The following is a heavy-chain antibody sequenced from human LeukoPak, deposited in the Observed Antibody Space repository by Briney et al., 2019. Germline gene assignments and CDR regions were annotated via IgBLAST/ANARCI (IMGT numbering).Heavy chain of an antibody. CDR3: AREGGYGDYPWFDP. V-gene: IGHV4-34*01. J-gene: IGHJ5*02. CDR1: GGSFSGYY. D-gene: IGHD4-17*01. CDR2: INHSGST. Sequence: SETLSLTCAVYGGSFSGYYWSWIRQPPGKGLEWIGEINHSGSTNYNPSLKSRVTISVDTSKNQFSLKLSSVTAAVTAVYYCAREGGYGDYPWFDPWGQGTLVTVSS.